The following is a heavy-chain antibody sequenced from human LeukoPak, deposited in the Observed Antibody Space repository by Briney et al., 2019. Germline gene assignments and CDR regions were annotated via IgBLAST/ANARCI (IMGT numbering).Heavy chain of an antibody. V-gene: IGHV1-69*13. CDR2: IIPIFDTA. CDR3: ARYYSGWYYFDY. J-gene: IGHJ4*02. Sequence: SVKVSCKASGGTFSSYAISWVRQAPGQGLEWMGGIIPIFDTANYAQKFQGRVTITADESTSTAYMELSSLRSEDTAVYYCARYYSGWYYFDYWGQGTLVTVSS. CDR1: GGTFSSYA. D-gene: IGHD6-19*01.